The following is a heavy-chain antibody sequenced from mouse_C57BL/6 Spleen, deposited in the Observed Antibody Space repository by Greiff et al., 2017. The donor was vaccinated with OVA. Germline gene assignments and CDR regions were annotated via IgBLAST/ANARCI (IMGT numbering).Heavy chain of an antibody. CDR1: GYTFTSYW. V-gene: IGHV1-55*01. CDR3: ARGIYYDYDEGDY. D-gene: IGHD2-4*01. Sequence: QVQLQQPGAELVKPGASVKMSCKASGYTFTSYWITWVKQRPGQGLEWIGDIYPGSGSTNHNEKFKSKATLTVDTSSSTAYMQLSSLTSEDSAVYYCARGIYYDYDEGDYWGQGTTLTVSS. J-gene: IGHJ2*01. CDR2: IYPGSGST.